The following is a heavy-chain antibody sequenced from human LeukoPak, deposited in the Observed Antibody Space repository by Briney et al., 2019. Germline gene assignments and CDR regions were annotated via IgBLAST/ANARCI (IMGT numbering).Heavy chain of an antibody. CDR3: ARVGWELLDGFDY. CDR2: FDPEDGET. CDR1: GYTLTELS. J-gene: IGHJ4*02. V-gene: IGHV1-24*01. D-gene: IGHD1-26*01. Sequence: ASVKVSCKVSGYTLTELSMHWVRQAPGKGLEWMGGFDPEDGETIYAQKLQGRVTMTTDTSTSTAYMELRSLRSDDTAVYYCARVGWELLDGFDYWGQGTLVTVSS.